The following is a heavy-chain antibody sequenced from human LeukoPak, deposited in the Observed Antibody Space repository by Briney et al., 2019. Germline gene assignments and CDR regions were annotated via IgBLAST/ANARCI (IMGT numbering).Heavy chain of an antibody. CDR3: AREEEMATNTDY. J-gene: IGHJ4*02. Sequence: GGSLRLSCAASGFTFRRHWMHWVRQAPGKGLVWVSRINGDGSATYYADSVKGRFSISRDNPKNTLYLHMHCLRADDTAVYYCAREEEMATNTDYWGQGTLVTVSS. CDR2: INGDGSAT. CDR1: GFTFRRHW. D-gene: IGHD5-24*01. V-gene: IGHV3-74*01.